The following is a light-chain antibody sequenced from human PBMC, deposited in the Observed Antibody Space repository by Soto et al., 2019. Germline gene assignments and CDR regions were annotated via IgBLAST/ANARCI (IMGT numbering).Light chain of an antibody. V-gene: IGLV2-14*03. Sequence: QSALTQPASVSGSPGQSTTISCTGTSSDVGGYNEVSRYQQRPGKAPKLMIYDVSNRPSGVSNRFSASKSGNTASLTISGLQAEDEAYYYCGSHAAGSTLIFGGGTKVTVL. CDR1: SSDVGGYNE. J-gene: IGLJ2*01. CDR3: GSHAAGSTLI. CDR2: DVS.